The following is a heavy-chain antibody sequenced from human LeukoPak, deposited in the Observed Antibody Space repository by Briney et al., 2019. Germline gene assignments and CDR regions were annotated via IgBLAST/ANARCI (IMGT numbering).Heavy chain of an antibody. CDR1: RYTSTSYN. Sequence: ASVKIFSTASRYTSTSYNIYSERQAPGQGLEWMGWISAYNGNTNYAQKLQGRVTMTTDTSTSTAYMELRSLRSDDTAVYYCARGSRGTVYWGQGTLVTVSS. CDR3: ARGSRGTVY. CDR2: ISAYNGNT. J-gene: IGHJ4*02. V-gene: IGHV1-18*04. D-gene: IGHD6-19*01.